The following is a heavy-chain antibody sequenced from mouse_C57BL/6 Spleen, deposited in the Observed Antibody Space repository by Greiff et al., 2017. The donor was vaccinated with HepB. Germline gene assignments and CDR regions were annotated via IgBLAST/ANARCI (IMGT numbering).Heavy chain of an antibody. CDR3: TSITTVVAPAMDY. D-gene: IGHD1-1*01. V-gene: IGHV6-6*01. CDR1: GFTFSDAW. J-gene: IGHJ4*01. CDR2: IRNKANNHAT. Sequence: EVKLMESGGGLVQPGGSMKLSCAASGFTFSDAWMDWVRQSPEKGLEWVAEIRNKANNHATYYAESVKGRFTISRDDSKSSVYLQMNSLRAEDTGIYYCTSITTVVAPAMDYWGQGTSVTVSS.